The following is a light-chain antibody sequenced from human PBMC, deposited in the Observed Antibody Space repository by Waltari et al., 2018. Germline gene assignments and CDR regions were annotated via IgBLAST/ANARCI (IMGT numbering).Light chain of an antibody. CDR2: DVN. CDR3: SSYAGSSTLV. CDR1: SSDVGYSYY. Sequence: QSALTQPRSVSGSPGQSVTISCTGTSSDVGYSYYFSWYQRNPGKAPKLMIYDVNNRPSGVPYRFSGSKSGNTASLTISGLQPEDEADYYCSSYAGSSTLVFGGGTKLTVL. J-gene: IGLJ3*02. V-gene: IGLV2-11*01.